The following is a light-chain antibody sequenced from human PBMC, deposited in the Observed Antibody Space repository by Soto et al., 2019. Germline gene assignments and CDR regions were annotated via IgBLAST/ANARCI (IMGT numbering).Light chain of an antibody. Sequence: IQLTQSPSSLSASVGDRVTITCRASQGISSYLAWYQQKPGKAPKLLIYAASTLQSGVPSRFSGSGSGTDFALTISSLQPEDFATYYCQQYNSYSYTFGQGTKLEIK. CDR3: QQYNSYSYT. J-gene: IGKJ2*01. CDR1: QGISSY. CDR2: AAS. V-gene: IGKV1-9*01.